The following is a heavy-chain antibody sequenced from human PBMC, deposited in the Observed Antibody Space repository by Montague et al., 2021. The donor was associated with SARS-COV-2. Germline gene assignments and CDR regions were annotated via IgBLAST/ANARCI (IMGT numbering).Heavy chain of an antibody. CDR2: MYDSGST. Sequence: TLSLTCTVSGGSISNGGYYCSWIRQHPGKGLEWIGYMYDSGSTYYNPSLTSRVTMSLDTSKNQFSLKLSSATAADTAVYYCARGDGVVVAAPYIWGKGTMVTVSS. D-gene: IGHD2-15*01. V-gene: IGHV4-31*03. J-gene: IGHJ3*02. CDR1: GGSISNGGYY. CDR3: ARGDGVVVAAPYI.